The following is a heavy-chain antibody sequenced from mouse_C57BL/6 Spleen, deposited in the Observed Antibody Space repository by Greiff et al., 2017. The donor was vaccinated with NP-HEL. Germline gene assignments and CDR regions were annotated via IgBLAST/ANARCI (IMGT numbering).Heavy chain of an antibody. J-gene: IGHJ3*01. CDR1: GFNIKDDY. Sequence: EVQLQQSGAELVRPGASVKLSCTASGFNIKDDYMHWVKQRPEQGLEWIGWIDPENGDTEYASKFQGKATITADTSSNTAYLQLTSLTSEDTAVFYFTHYDGYYPCAYWGQGTLVTVSA. V-gene: IGHV14-4*01. D-gene: IGHD2-3*01. CDR2: IDPENGDT. CDR3: THYDGYYPCAY.